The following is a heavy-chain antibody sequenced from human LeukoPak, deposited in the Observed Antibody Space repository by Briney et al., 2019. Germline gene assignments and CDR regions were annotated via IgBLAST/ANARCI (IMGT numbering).Heavy chain of an antibody. CDR2: IWYDGSNK. Sequence: PGGSLRLSCAASGFTFSSYGMHWVRQAPGKGLEWVAVIWYDGSNKYYADSVKGRFTISRDNSKNTLYLQMNGLRAEDTAVYYCARDWGPPYGMDVWGQGTTVTVSS. CDR1: GFTFSSYG. V-gene: IGHV3-33*01. J-gene: IGHJ6*02. D-gene: IGHD3-16*01. CDR3: ARDWGPPYGMDV.